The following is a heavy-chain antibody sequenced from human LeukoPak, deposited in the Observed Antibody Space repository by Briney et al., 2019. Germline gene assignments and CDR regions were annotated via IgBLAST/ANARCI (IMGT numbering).Heavy chain of an antibody. CDR1: GGSISSYY. Sequence: SETLSLTCTVSGGSISSYYWSWLRQPPGKGLEWIGYIYYSGSTNYNPSLKRRVTISVDTSKNQFSLKLTSVTAADTAVYYCARGQSKTWSDYYYYYMDVWGKGTTVTISS. D-gene: IGHD2-8*02. J-gene: IGHJ6*03. V-gene: IGHV4-59*01. CDR2: IYYSGST. CDR3: ARGQSKTWSDYYYYYMDV.